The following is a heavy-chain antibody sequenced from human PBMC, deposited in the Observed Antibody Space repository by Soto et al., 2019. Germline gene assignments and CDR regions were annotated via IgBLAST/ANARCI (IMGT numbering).Heavy chain of an antibody. V-gene: IGHV1-58*01. CDR2: LVVGSGNT. CDR1: GFTFTRSA. Sequence: XSVKVSCKASGFTFTRSAVQWVRQARGQRLEWIGWLVVGSGNTNYAQKFQERVTITRDMSTSTAYMELRSLRSEDTAVYYCAADGMGIKLWANYYYGMDVWGQGHTVTVSS. D-gene: IGHD3-16*01. CDR3: AADGMGIKLWANYYYGMDV. J-gene: IGHJ6*02.